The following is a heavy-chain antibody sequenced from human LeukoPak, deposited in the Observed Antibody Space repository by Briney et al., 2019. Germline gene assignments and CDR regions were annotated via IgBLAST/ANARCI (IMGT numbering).Heavy chain of an antibody. CDR1: GYTFTDYY. J-gene: IGHJ5*02. D-gene: IGHD1-1*01. Sequence: ASVKVSCKASGYTFTDYYVHWVRQAPGQGLEWMGWINPNSGGTNYAQKFQGRVTMTRATSISTAYMELSRLRFDDTAIYYCARQQLGEDWFDPWGQGTLVTVSS. V-gene: IGHV1-2*02. CDR3: ARQQLGEDWFDP. CDR2: INPNSGGT.